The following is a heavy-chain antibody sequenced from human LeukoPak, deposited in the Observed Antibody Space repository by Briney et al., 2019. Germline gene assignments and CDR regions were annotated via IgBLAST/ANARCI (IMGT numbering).Heavy chain of an antibody. CDR3: ARVVGPMVRGVIIGPPGY. CDR2: ISSSSSYI. J-gene: IGHJ4*02. Sequence: GGSLRLSCAASGFTFSSYSMNWVRQAPGKGLEWVSSISSSSSYIYYADSVKGRFTISRDNAKNSLYLQMNSLGAEDTAVYYCARVVGPMVRGVIIGPPGYWGQGTLVTVSS. V-gene: IGHV3-21*01. D-gene: IGHD3-10*01. CDR1: GFTFSSYS.